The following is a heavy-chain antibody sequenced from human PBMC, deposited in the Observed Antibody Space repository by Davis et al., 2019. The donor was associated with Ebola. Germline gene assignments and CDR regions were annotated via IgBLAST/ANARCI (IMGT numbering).Heavy chain of an antibody. CDR3: ARVRHYGMDV. CDR1: GFTFSSYA. V-gene: IGHV3-66*01. J-gene: IGHJ6*02. CDR2: IYTGGST. Sequence: GESLKISCAASGFTFSSYAMSWVRQAPGKGLEWVSAIYTGGSTYHADSVKGRFTISRDNSTNTVYLHMNSLRAEDTAVYYCARVRHYGMDVWGQGTTVTVSS.